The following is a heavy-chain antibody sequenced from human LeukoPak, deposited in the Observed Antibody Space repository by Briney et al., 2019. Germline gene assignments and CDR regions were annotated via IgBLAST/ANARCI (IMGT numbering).Heavy chain of an antibody. CDR3: AKEDSEQLEDYHYYYMDV. J-gene: IGHJ6*03. Sequence: GGSLRLSCAASGLTFDDYAMHWVRQAPGKGLEWVSLISWDGGSTYYADSVKGRFTISRDNSKSSLYLQMNSLRAEDTALYYCAKEDSEQLEDYHYYYMDVWGKGTTVTVSS. V-gene: IGHV3-43D*03. CDR2: ISWDGGST. D-gene: IGHD6-13*01. CDR1: GLTFDDYA.